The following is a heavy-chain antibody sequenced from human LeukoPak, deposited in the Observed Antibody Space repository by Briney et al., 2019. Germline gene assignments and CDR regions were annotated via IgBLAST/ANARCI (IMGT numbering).Heavy chain of an antibody. D-gene: IGHD1-26*01. CDR2: ISYDGSNK. CDR1: GFTFSSYA. CDR3: ARDGSGSYYYYGMDV. J-gene: IGHJ6*02. V-gene: IGHV3-30-3*01. Sequence: GGSLRLSCAASGFTFSSYAMHWVRQAPGKGLEWVAVISYDGSNKYYADSVKGRFTISRDNSENTLYLQMNSLRAEDTAVYYCARDGSGSYYYYGMDVWGQGTTVTVSS.